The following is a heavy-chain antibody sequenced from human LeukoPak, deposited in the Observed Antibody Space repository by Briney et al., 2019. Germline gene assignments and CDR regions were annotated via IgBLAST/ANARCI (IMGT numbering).Heavy chain of an antibody. V-gene: IGHV3-30-3*01. CDR3: AREYTTGWYDY. D-gene: IGHD6-19*01. CDR2: ISYDGTNE. J-gene: IGHJ4*02. CDR1: GFTFNKYN. Sequence: GRSLRLSCAASGFTFNKYNIHWVRQAPGNGLEWVAVISYDGTNEYYVGSVKGRFTTSRDSSKNTLYLQMNSLRPDDTAVYYCAREYTTGWYDYWGQGTLVAVSS.